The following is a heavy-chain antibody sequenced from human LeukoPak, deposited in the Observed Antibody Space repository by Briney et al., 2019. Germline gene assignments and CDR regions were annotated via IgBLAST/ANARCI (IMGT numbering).Heavy chain of an antibody. D-gene: IGHD7-27*01. Sequence: GRSLGLSCAASGFTFDDYAINWVRQAPGKGLEWVGFIRSKAFGETAEYAASVKGRFTISRDDSKSIAYLQMNSLKTEDTAVYYCTRDRGSSTLGDYWGQGTLVTVSS. CDR1: GFTFDDYA. J-gene: IGHJ4*02. V-gene: IGHV3-49*04. CDR2: IRSKAFGETA. CDR3: TRDRGSSTLGDY.